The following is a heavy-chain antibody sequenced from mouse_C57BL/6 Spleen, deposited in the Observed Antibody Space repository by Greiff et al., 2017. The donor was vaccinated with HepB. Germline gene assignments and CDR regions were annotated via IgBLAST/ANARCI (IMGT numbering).Heavy chain of an antibody. V-gene: IGHV5-16*01. Sequence: EVQLVESEGGLVQPGRSMKLSCTASGFTFSDYYMAWVRQVPEKGLEWVANINYDGSSTYYLDSLKSRFIISRDNAKNILYLQMSSLKSEDTATYYCARSSYVGWYFDVWGTGTTVTVSS. CDR2: INYDGSST. J-gene: IGHJ1*03. CDR3: ARSSYVGWYFDV. D-gene: IGHD1-1*01. CDR1: GFTFSDYY.